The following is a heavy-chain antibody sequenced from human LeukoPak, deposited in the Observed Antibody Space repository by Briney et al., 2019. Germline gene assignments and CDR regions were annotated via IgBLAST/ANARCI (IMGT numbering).Heavy chain of an antibody. V-gene: IGHV4-39*01. CDR2: IYYSGST. CDR1: GGSISSSSYY. J-gene: IGHJ4*02. Sequence: PSETLSLTCTVSGGSISSSSYYWGWIRQPPGKGLEWIGSIYYSGSTYYNPSLKSRVTISVDTSKNQFSLKLSSVTAADTAVYYCANYGGNSGYWGQGALVTVSS. CDR3: ANYGGNSGY. D-gene: IGHD4-23*01.